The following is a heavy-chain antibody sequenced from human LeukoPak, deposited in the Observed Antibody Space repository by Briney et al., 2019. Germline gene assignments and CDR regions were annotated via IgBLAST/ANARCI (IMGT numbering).Heavy chain of an antibody. Sequence: GSLRLSCAASGFTFSSYEMNWVRQAPGKGLEWISYISSSGSTINYADSVKGRFTISRDNAKKSLYLQMNSLRAEDTAVYYCARSVRNWYYDTWFDTWGQGTLVTVSS. J-gene: IGHJ5*02. CDR1: GFTFSSYE. CDR3: ARSVRNWYYDTWFDT. D-gene: IGHD3-3*01. V-gene: IGHV3-48*03. CDR2: ISSSGSTI.